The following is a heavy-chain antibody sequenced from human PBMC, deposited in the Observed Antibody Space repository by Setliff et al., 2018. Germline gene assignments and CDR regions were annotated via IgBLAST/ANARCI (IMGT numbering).Heavy chain of an antibody. D-gene: IGHD2-21*01. Sequence: TSETLSLTCTVSGASLSSGSYYWSWIRQSAGKGLEWIGRIYTSGATTYSPSLKSRVSISADTSKNLFSLRLKSVTAADMAVYYCAKEYVVNSFVSNSHQHYGLDVWGQGTKVTVSS. CDR1: GASLSSGSYY. CDR3: AKEYVVNSFVSNSHQHYGLDV. V-gene: IGHV4-61*02. CDR2: IYTSGAT. J-gene: IGHJ6*02.